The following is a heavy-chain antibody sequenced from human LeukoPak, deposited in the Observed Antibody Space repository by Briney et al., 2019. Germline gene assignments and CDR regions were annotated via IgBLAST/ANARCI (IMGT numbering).Heavy chain of an antibody. CDR1: GFTFSSYA. D-gene: IGHD3-3*01. V-gene: IGHV3-30*04. Sequence: ERSLRLSCAASGFTFSSYAMHWVRQAPGKGLEWVAVISYDGSNKYYADSVKGRFTISRDNSKNTLYLQMNSLRAEDTAVYYCARDRPYYDFWSGYYGFDYWGQGTLVTVSS. CDR3: ARDRPYYDFWSGYYGFDY. J-gene: IGHJ4*02. CDR2: ISYDGSNK.